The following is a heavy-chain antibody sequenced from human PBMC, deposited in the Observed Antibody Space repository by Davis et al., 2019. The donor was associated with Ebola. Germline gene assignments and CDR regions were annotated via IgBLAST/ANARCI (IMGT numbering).Heavy chain of an antibody. V-gene: IGHV3-23*01. CDR2: ISASGSTT. J-gene: IGHJ4*02. Sequence: GGSLRLSCAASGSTFSDYSMRWVRQAPGKGPEWISSISASGSTTNYAEVVRGRFTISRDNSRNTLHLQMSSLRAEDTAVYYCATGRGTYYYFHYWGQGTLVTVSS. CDR1: GSTFSDYS. CDR3: ATGRGTYYYFHY. D-gene: IGHD1-26*01.